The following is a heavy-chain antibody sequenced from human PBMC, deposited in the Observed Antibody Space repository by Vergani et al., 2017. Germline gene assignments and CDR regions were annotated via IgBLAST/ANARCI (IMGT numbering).Heavy chain of an antibody. CDR2: IYYSGST. D-gene: IGHD6-6*01. Sequence: QLQLQESGPGLVKPSETLSLTCTVSGGSISSSSYYWGWIRQPPGKGLEWIGSIYYSGSTYYNPSLKSRVTISVDTSKNQFSLKLSSVTAADTAVYYCATKPLEYSSSPGDYWGQGTLVTVSS. V-gene: IGHV4-39*07. J-gene: IGHJ4*02. CDR1: GGSISSSSYY. CDR3: ATKPLEYSSSPGDY.